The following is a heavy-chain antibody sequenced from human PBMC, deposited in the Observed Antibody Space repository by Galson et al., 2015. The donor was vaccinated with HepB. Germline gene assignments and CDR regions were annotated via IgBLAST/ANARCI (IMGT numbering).Heavy chain of an antibody. Sequence: SVKVSCKVSGYTLTELSMHWVRPAPGKGLEWMGGFDPEDGETIYAQKFQGRVTMTEDKSTDTAYMELSSLRSADTAVYYCASPVGYSYGYFYWGQGTLVTVSS. D-gene: IGHD5-18*01. J-gene: IGHJ4*02. V-gene: IGHV1-24*01. CDR2: FDPEDGET. CDR3: ASPVGYSYGYFY. CDR1: GYTLTELS.